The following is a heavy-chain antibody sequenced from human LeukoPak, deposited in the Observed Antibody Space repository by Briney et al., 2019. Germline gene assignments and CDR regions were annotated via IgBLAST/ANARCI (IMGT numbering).Heavy chain of an antibody. J-gene: IGHJ1*01. CDR3: AIPDSSGWRLFYFQH. V-gene: IGHV3-23*01. D-gene: IGHD3-22*01. CDR2: ISGSGGST. CDR1: GFTFSSYA. Sequence: PGGSLRLSCAASGFTFSSYAMSWVRQAPGKGLEWVSAISGSGGSTYYADSVKGRFTISRDNSKNTLYLQMNSLRAEDTAVYYCAIPDSSGWRLFYFQHWGQGTLVTVSS.